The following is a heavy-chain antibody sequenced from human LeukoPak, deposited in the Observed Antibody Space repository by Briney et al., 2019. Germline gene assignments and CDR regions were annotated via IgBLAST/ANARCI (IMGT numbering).Heavy chain of an antibody. Sequence: QSGGSLRLSCAASGFTFSSYGMSWVRQAPGKGLEWVSAISGSGGSTYYADSAKGRFTISRDNSKNTLYLQMNSLRAEDTAIYYCAKNGDRGAYCTGGTCYPYFYYYMDVWGKGTTVTI. CDR1: GFTFSSYG. J-gene: IGHJ6*03. CDR2: ISGSGGST. D-gene: IGHD2-15*01. V-gene: IGHV3-23*01. CDR3: AKNGDRGAYCTGGTCYPYFYYYMDV.